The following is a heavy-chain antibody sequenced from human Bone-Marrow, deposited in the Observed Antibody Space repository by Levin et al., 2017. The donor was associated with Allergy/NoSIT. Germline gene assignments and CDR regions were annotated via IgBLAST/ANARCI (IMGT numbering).Heavy chain of an antibody. CDR3: ARGWREPDY. Sequence: GVSLRLSCAASGFTFSNYAMSWVRQAPGKGLEWVSSISNSGGNTYYADSVKGRFTISRDNSKNTIYLQMTGLRAEDTAVHFCARGWREPDYWGQGTLVTVSS. CDR1: GFTFSNYA. V-gene: IGHV3-23*01. J-gene: IGHJ4*02. CDR2: ISNSGGNT. D-gene: IGHD1-26*01.